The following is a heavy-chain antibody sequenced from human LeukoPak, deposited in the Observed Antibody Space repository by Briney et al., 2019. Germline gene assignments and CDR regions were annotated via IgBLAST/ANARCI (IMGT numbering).Heavy chain of an antibody. CDR2: ISSSGSTI. D-gene: IGHD7-27*01. CDR1: GFTFSSYE. Sequence: GGSLRLSCAASGFTFSSYEMNWVRQAPGKVLEWVSYISSSGSTIYYADSVKGRFTISRDNAKNSLYLQMNSLRAEDTAVYYCAQLGPDPYDNYGMDVWGKGTTVTVSS. V-gene: IGHV3-48*03. J-gene: IGHJ6*04. CDR3: AQLGPDPYDNYGMDV.